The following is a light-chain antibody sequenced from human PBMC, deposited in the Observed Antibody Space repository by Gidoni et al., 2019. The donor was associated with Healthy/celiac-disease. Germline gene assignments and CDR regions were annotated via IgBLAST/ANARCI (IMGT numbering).Light chain of an antibody. J-gene: IGLJ3*02. CDR2: DVS. V-gene: IGLV2-14*03. CDR1: SSDVGGYNY. Sequence: QSALTQPASVSGSPGQSITISCTGPSSDVGGYNYVSWYQQHPGKAPKLMIYDVSNRPSGVSNRFSGSKSGNTASLTISGLQAEDEADYYCSSYTSSSILAFGGGTKLTVL. CDR3: SSYTSSSILA.